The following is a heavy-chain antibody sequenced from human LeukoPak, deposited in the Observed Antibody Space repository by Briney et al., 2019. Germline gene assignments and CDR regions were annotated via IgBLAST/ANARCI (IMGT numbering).Heavy chain of an antibody. CDR1: GFSFDDYD. Sequence: PGGSLRLSCAASGFSFDDYDVAWLRQAPGKGLEWVSDIDWKGRPTSYADSVKGRFTISRDNAQKSLYLQMDSLRAEDTAVYYCAELGITMTGGVWGKGTTVTISS. J-gene: IGHJ6*04. V-gene: IGHV3-20*04. CDR3: AELGITMTGGV. D-gene: IGHD3-10*02. CDR2: IDWKGRPT.